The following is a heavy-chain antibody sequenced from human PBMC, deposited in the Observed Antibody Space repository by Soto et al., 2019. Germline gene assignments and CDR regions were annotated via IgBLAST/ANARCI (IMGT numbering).Heavy chain of an antibody. V-gene: IGHV3-73*01. CDR3: SRQASDFWSGKPQYYMDV. D-gene: IGHD3-3*01. J-gene: IGHJ6*03. CDR1: GFTFNGSA. CDR2: IRSKPNNYAT. Sequence: HPGGSLRLSCAASGFTFNGSAMHWVRQDSGKGLEWVGRIRSKPNNYATAYGASVKGRFTISRDDSKNTAYLQMNSLNTEDTAVYYCSRQASDFWSGKPQYYMDVWGKGTTVTVSS.